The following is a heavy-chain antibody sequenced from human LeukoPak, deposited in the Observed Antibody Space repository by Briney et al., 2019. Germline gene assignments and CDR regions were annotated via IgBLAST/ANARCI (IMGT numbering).Heavy chain of an antibody. V-gene: IGHV3-23*01. CDR2: ISGSGGST. Sequence: PGGSLILACAASRFTFSSYAMSWVRQAPGKGLEWVSAISGSGGSTYYADSVKGRFTISRDNSKNTLYLQMNSLRAEDTAVYYCVRSYPGIAVAGPFDYWGQGTLVTVSS. J-gene: IGHJ4*02. CDR1: RFTFSSYA. D-gene: IGHD6-19*01. CDR3: VRSYPGIAVAGPFDY.